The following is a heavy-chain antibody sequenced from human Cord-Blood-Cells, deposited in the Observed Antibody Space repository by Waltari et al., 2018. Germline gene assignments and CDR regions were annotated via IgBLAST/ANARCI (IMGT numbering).Heavy chain of an antibody. CDR3: ASVRFLEWLLYY. V-gene: IGHV4-39*01. CDR2: IYYSGST. D-gene: IGHD3-3*01. Sequence: QLQLQESGPGLVKPSETLSLTCTVSGGSISSSSYYWGWIRQPPGKGLEWIGSIYYSGSTYYNPSLKSRVTISVDTSKNQFSLKLSSVTAADTAVYYCASVRFLEWLLYYWGQGTLVIVSS. CDR1: GGSISSSSYY. J-gene: IGHJ4*02.